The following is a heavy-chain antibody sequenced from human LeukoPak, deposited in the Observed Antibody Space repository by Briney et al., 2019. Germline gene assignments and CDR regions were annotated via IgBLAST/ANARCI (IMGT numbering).Heavy chain of an antibody. CDR1: GGTFSSYA. CDR2: IIPIFGTA. J-gene: IGHJ5*02. CDR3: ARDPFPYYYGSGSYYHWFDP. D-gene: IGHD3-10*01. V-gene: IGHV1-69*13. Sequence: ASVKVSCKASGGTFSSYAISWVRQAPGQGLEWMGGIIPIFGTANYAQKFQGRVTITADESTSTAYMELSSLRSEDTAVYYCARDPFPYYYGSGSYYHWFDPWGQGTLVTVSS.